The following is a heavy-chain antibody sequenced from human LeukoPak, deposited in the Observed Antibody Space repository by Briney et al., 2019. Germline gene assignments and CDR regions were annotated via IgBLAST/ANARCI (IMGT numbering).Heavy chain of an antibody. J-gene: IGHJ6*03. CDR1: GFTFSSYW. V-gene: IGHV3-74*01. CDR2: INSDGSST. Sequence: GGSLRLSCAASGFTFSSYWMHWVRQAPGKGLVWVSRINSDGSSTSYADSVKGRFTISRDNAKNTLYLQMNSLRAEDTAVYYCARGGDYSNHYYYYYMDVWGKGTTVTVSS. D-gene: IGHD4-11*01. CDR3: ARGGDYSNHYYYYYMDV.